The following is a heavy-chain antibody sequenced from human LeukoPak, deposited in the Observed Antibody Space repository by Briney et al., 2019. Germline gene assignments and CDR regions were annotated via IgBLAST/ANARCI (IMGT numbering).Heavy chain of an antibody. CDR1: GFAFNKYW. D-gene: IGHD3-22*01. V-gene: IGHV3-74*01. J-gene: IGHJ4*02. Sequence: PGGSLRLSCAASGFAFNKYWMHWVRQTPGKGLVWVSRINGDGSTTSYADSVKGGFTISRDNAKNTLYLQMSRLRAEDTAVYYCATGNYYDSRGYYTFGHWGQGTLVTVSS. CDR3: ATGNYYDSRGYYTFGH. CDR2: INGDGSTT.